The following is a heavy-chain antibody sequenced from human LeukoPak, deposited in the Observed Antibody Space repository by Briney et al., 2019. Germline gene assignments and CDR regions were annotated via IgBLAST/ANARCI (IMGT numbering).Heavy chain of an antibody. CDR2: ISGSGGST. Sequence: GGSLRLSCAASGFTFSSYGMSWVRQAPGKGLEWVSAISGSGGSTYYADSVKGRFTISRDNSKNTLYLQMNSLRAEDTAVYYCAKVGGIMITFGGVTDFDYWGQGTLVTVSS. CDR1: GFTFSSYG. D-gene: IGHD3-16*01. V-gene: IGHV3-23*01. CDR3: AKVGGIMITFGGVTDFDY. J-gene: IGHJ4*02.